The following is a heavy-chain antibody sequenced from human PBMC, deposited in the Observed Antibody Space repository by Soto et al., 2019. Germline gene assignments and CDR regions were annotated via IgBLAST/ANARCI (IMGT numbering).Heavy chain of an antibody. CDR2: IIPILGIA. J-gene: IGHJ6*02. CDR3: ARRSAATYYYYYGMDV. D-gene: IGHD2-15*01. Sequence: QVQLVQSGAEVKKPGSSVKVSCKASGGTFSSYTISWVRQAPGQGLEWMGRIIPILGIANYAQKFQGRVTITADKSTSTAYMERSSLRSEDTAVYYCARRSAATYYYYYGMDVWGQGTTVTVSS. CDR1: GGTFSSYT. V-gene: IGHV1-69*02.